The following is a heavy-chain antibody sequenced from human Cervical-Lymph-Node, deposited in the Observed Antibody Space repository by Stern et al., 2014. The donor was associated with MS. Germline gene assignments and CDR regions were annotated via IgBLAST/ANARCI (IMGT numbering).Heavy chain of an antibody. CDR1: GYRFDSFG. Sequence: VQLVQSGPEVKKPGASVKVSCKASGYRFDSFGVRWVRQAPGKGLEWLGWIRSYDGGTFFGHQFQGRVTLTTETSMSTAYMEMRSLRSDDTAVYYCAKDRAVPASSSDVWGQGTLVTVSA. CDR3: AKDRAVPASSSDV. V-gene: IGHV1-18*01. J-gene: IGHJ4*02. D-gene: IGHD6-19*01. CDR2: IRSYDGGT.